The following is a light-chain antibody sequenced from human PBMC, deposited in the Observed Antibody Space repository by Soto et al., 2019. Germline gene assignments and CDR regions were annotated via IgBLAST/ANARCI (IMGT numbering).Light chain of an antibody. J-gene: IGKJ1*01. Sequence: EIVLTQSPGTLSLSPRERATLSCRASQSVSSSYLAWYQQKPGQAPRLLIYGASSRATGIPDRFSGSGSGTDFTLTISRLEPEDFAVYYCQLFGSSRPLGQGTKVDI. CDR3: QLFGSSRP. V-gene: IGKV3-20*01. CDR1: QSVSSSY. CDR2: GAS.